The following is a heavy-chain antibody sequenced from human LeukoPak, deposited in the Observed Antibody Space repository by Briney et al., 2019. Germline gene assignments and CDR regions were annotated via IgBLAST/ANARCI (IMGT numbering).Heavy chain of an antibody. Sequence: GGSLRLSCAASGFTFSDYYMSWIRQAPGKGLEGVSYISSSGSTIYYEDSVKGRFTISRDNAKNSLYLQMNSLRAEDTAVYYCASGVGATRRFDYWGQGTLVTVSS. D-gene: IGHD1-26*01. CDR1: GFTFSDYY. V-gene: IGHV3-11*04. J-gene: IGHJ4*02. CDR3: ASGVGATRRFDY. CDR2: ISSSGSTI.